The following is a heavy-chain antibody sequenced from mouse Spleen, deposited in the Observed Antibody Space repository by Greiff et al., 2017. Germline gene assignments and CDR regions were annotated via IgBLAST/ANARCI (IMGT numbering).Heavy chain of an antibody. Sequence: QVQLQQPGAELVKPGASVKMSCKASGYTFTSYWITWVKQRPGQGLEWIGDIYPGSGSTNYNEKFKSKATLTVDTSSSTAYMQLSSLTSEDSAVYYCASSRRQLGLRHAMDYWGQGTSVTVSS. V-gene: IGHV1-55*01. CDR1: GYTFTSYW. D-gene: IGHD3-2*01. J-gene: IGHJ4*01. CDR3: ASSRRQLGLRHAMDY. CDR2: IYPGSGST.